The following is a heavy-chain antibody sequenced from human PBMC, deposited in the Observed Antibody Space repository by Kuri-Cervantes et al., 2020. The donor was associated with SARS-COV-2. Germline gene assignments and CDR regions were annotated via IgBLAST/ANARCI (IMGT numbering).Heavy chain of an antibody. V-gene: IGHV3-43D*03. CDR1: GFTLGDYG. CDR3: AKVFGVGSNIKYFDS. Sequence: GESLKISCAASGFTLGDYGMYWVRQTPGMGLEWVSAITWDGGSNFYADSVKGRFTMSRDSSKNSLYLQMNSLRVEDTALYYCAKVFGVGSNIKYFDSWGQGTVVTVPS. CDR2: ITWDGGSN. D-gene: IGHD3-10*02. J-gene: IGHJ4*02.